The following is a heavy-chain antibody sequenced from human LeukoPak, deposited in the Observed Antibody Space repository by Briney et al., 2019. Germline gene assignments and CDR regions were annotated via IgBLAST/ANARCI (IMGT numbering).Heavy chain of an antibody. Sequence: SETLSLTCTVSGGSISSYYWSWIRQPPGKGLEWIGEINHSGSTNYNPSFKSRVTISVDTSKNQLSLKLSSVTAADTAVYYCARARGWLRLYYFDYWGQGTLVTVSS. V-gene: IGHV4-34*01. D-gene: IGHD5-12*01. CDR2: INHSGST. J-gene: IGHJ4*02. CDR3: ARARGWLRLYYFDY. CDR1: GGSISSYY.